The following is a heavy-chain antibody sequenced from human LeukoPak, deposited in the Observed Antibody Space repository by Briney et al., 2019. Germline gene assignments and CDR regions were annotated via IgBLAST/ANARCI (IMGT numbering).Heavy chain of an antibody. CDR3: ARGPTYYHDSSGYYGNAFDI. Sequence: PSETLSLTCAVYGGSFSGYYWSWIRQPPGKGLEWIGEINHSGSTNYNPSLKSRVTISVDTSKNQFSLKLSSVTAADTAVYYCARGPTYYHDSSGYYGNAFDIWGQGTMVTVSS. D-gene: IGHD3-22*01. V-gene: IGHV4-34*01. CDR1: GGSFSGYY. J-gene: IGHJ3*02. CDR2: INHSGST.